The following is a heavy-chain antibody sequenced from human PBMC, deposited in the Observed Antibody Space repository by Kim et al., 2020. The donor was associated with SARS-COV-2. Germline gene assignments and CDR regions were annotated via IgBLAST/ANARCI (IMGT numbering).Heavy chain of an antibody. V-gene: IGHV6-1*01. Sequence: VSVKSRITINPDPSKNQFSLQLNSVTPEDTAVYYCARWTRNQYYYYGMDVWGQGTTVTVSS. J-gene: IGHJ6*02. CDR3: ARWTRNQYYYYGMDV. D-gene: IGHD2-2*01.